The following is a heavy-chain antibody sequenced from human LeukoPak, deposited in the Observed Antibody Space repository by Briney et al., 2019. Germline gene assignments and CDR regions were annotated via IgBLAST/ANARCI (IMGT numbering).Heavy chain of an antibody. CDR1: GFTFSSYG. J-gene: IGHJ4*02. CDR2: VWFDGSKK. CDR3: ARGVDYYDSSGTIDY. V-gene: IGHV3-33*01. Sequence: GRSLRLSCAASGFTFSSYGMHWVRQAPGKGLEWVAVVWFDGSKKYSADSVKGRITISRDDSKYTLYLQMNSLRAEDTAVYYCARGVDYYDSSGTIDYWGQGTLVTVSS. D-gene: IGHD3-22*01.